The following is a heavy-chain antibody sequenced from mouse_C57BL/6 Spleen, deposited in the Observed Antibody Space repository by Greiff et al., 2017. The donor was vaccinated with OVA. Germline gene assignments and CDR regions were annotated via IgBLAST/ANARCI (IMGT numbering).Heavy chain of an antibody. CDR1: GYTFTDYN. V-gene: IGHV1-18*01. D-gene: IGHD1-1*01. J-gene: IGHJ2*01. CDR3: ARSLYYGSSYLYYFDY. CDR2: INPNNGGT. Sequence: VQLQQSGPELVKPGASVKIPCKASGYTFTDYNMDWVKKSHGKSLEWIGDINPNNGGTIYNQKFKGKATLTVDKSSSTAYMELRSLTSEDTAVYYCARSLYYGSSYLYYFDYWGQGTTLTVSS.